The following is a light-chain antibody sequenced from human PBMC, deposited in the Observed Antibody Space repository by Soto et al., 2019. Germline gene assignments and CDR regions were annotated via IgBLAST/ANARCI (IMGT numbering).Light chain of an antibody. CDR1: SIDVGGYDY. CDR2: DVT. CDR3: SSYAGTHIV. J-gene: IGLJ1*01. Sequence: QSVLTQPPSTSGSPGQSVAISCTGTSIDVGGYDYVSWYQQHPGKAPKLMIYDVTKRPSGVPDRLSGSKSGNTASLTVSGLQAEDEADYYCSSYAGTHIVFGTGTKVTVL. V-gene: IGLV2-8*01.